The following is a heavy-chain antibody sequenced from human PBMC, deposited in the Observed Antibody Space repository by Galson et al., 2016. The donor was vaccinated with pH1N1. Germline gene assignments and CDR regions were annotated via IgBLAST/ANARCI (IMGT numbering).Heavy chain of an antibody. D-gene: IGHD6-19*01. J-gene: IGHJ4*02. CDR1: GYTFSNYD. CDR3: ARGHPLGSISGWV. V-gene: IGHV1-8*03. Sequence: SVKVSCKASGYTFSNYDINWVRQTPGQGLEWMGWMNPNTGGTDSAQKFQGRVTLTRNTSEGTAFMELSNLRSDDTAVYSCARGHPLGSISGWVWGQGSLVTVSS. CDR2: MNPNTGGT.